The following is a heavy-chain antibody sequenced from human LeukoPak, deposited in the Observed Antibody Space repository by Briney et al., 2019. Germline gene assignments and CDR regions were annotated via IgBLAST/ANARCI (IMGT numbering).Heavy chain of an antibody. J-gene: IGHJ4*02. CDR2: TSYDGSNK. D-gene: IGHD3-10*01. Sequence: PGGSLRLSCAASGFTFSSYGMHWVRQAPGKGLEWVAVTSYDGSNKYYADSVKGRFTISRDNFKNTLYLQMNSLRAEDTAVYYCANRNYYYGSGSYYSDYWGQGTLVTVSS. V-gene: IGHV3-30*18. CDR3: ANRNYYYGSGSYYSDY. CDR1: GFTFSSYG.